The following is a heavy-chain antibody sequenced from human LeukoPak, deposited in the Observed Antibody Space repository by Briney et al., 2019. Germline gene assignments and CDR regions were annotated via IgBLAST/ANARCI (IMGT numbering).Heavy chain of an antibody. V-gene: IGHV4-59*01. CDR2: LLYSGST. D-gene: IGHD1-14*01. J-gene: IGHJ2*01. Sequence: PSETLSLTCNVSGASISDYYWSWVRQSPEKGLEWIASLLYSGSTHYNPSLRSRVDISGDTPNNQFSLILTSVTTTDTAVYYCARTGRRGYFDFWGRGTLVTVSS. CDR3: ARTGRRGYFDF. CDR1: GASISDYY.